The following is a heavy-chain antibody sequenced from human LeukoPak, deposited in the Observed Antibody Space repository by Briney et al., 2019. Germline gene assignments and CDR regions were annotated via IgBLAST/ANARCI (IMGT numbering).Heavy chain of an antibody. Sequence: GGSLRLSCAASGFTFSSYAMSWVRQAPGKRLEWGSAISGSGGSTYYADSVKGRFTISRDNSKNTLYLQMNSLRAEDTAVYYCAKTGDYYDSSGYYYYYYYGMDVWGQGTTVTVSS. CDR1: GFTFSSYA. CDR2: ISGSGGST. V-gene: IGHV3-23*01. D-gene: IGHD3-22*01. J-gene: IGHJ6*02. CDR3: AKTGDYYDSSGYYYYYYYGMDV.